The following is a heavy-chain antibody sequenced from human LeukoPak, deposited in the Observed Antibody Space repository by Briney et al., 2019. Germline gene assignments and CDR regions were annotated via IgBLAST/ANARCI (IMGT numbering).Heavy chain of an antibody. J-gene: IGHJ5*02. CDR3: ARAGGSGWFDP. CDR1: GFTFSNYW. CDR2: INIDGST. V-gene: IGHV3-74*01. Sequence: GGSLRLSCAASGFTFSNYWMHWVRQAPRKGLVWVSRINIDGSTRYANSVEGRFTISRDNAKNTLYLQMNSLRAEDTAVYYCARAGGSGWFDPWGQGTLVTVSS. D-gene: IGHD3-10*01.